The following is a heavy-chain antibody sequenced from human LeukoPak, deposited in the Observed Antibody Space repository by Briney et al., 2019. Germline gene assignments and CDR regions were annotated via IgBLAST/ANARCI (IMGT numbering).Heavy chain of an antibody. CDR2: ISTSDGTT. Sequence: GGSLRLSCAASAFTFSSYAMSWVRQAPGKGREWVSSISTSDGTTYYADSVRGRFTISRDNSKNTLYLQMNSLRAEDTAVYYCARDDSWRGGGVDPWGQGTLVTVSS. D-gene: IGHD1-20*01. CDR3: ARDDSWRGGGVDP. CDR1: AFTFSSYA. V-gene: IGHV3-23*01. J-gene: IGHJ5*02.